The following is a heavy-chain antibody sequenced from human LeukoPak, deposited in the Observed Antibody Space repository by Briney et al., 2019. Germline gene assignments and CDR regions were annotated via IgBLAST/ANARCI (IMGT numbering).Heavy chain of an antibody. CDR3: AKDADYYDSSGYSYAYFDY. D-gene: IGHD3-22*01. CDR2: ISGSGDNT. CDR1: EFTFGSYA. J-gene: IGHJ4*02. Sequence: GGSLRLSCAASEFTFGSYAMSWVRQALGKGLEWVSGISGSGDNTYYADSAKGRFTISRDNSKNTLYLQMNSLRAEGTAIYYCAKDADYYDSSGYSYAYFDYWGQGTLVTVSS. V-gene: IGHV3-23*01.